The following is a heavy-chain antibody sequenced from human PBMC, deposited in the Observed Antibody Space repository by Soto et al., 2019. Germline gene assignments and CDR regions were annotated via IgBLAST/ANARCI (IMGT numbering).Heavy chain of an antibody. Sequence: SETLSLTCTVSGGSISSGDYYWSWIRQPPGKGLEWIGYIYYSGSTYYNPSLKSRVTISVDTSKNQFSLKLSSVTAEDTAVYYCAKVIRAYGDIRDYYGMDVWGQGTTVTVSS. V-gene: IGHV4-30-4*01. J-gene: IGHJ6*02. CDR2: IYYSGST. CDR3: AKVIRAYGDIRDYYGMDV. CDR1: GGSISSGDYY. D-gene: IGHD4-17*01.